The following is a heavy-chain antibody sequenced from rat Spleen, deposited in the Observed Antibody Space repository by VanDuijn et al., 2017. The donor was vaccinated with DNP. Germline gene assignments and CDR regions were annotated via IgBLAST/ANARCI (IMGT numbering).Heavy chain of an antibody. CDR2: IRYDGGGT. CDR3: AKQGDYGGLDV. Sequence: EVQLVESGGGLVQPGRSLKLSCAASGFTFSDYNMAWVRQAPTKDLEWVAYIRYDGGGTKYADSVKGRFTISRDNAESRLYLQMNSLKSEDTATYYCAKQGDYGGLDVWGQGTSVTASS. J-gene: IGHJ4*01. CDR1: GFTFSDYN. D-gene: IGHD1-11*01. V-gene: IGHV5-20*01.